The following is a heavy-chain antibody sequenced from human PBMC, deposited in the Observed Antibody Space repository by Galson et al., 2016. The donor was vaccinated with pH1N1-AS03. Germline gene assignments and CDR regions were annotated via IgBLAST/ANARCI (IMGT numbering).Heavy chain of an antibody. CDR2: ISPQNGNT. Sequence: SCKASGYTFSNFGMSWVRQAPGQGLEWMGWISPQNGNTQYAQRLEGRVTMTTDTSTSTAYMELWSLTYDDTAVYYCARAAPFDPWGQGILVTVSS. CDR1: GYTFSNFG. J-gene: IGHJ5*02. D-gene: IGHD2-15*01. V-gene: IGHV1-18*04. CDR3: ARAAPFDP.